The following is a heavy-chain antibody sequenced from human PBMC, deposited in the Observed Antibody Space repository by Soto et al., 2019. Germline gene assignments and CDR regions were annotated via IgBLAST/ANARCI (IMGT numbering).Heavy chain of an antibody. CDR1: GFTFSSYA. J-gene: IGHJ4*02. CDR2: ISGSGGST. V-gene: IGHV3-23*01. Sequence: GGSLRLSCAASGFTFSSYAMSWVRQAPGKGLEWVSAISGSGGSTYYADSVKGRFTISRDNSKNTLYLQMNSLRAEDTAVYYCAKDTTHCSITSCRPKNSYYFDYWGQGTLVTVSS. D-gene: IGHD2-2*01. CDR3: AKDTTHCSITSCRPKNSYYFDY.